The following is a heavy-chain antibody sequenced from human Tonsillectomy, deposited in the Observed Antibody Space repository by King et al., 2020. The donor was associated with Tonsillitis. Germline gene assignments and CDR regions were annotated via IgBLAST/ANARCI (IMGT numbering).Heavy chain of an antibody. D-gene: IGHD3-10*01. CDR3: AEAYGSGSYANSMDV. Sequence: QLVQSGGGVVQPGRSLRLSCAASGFTFSTYAMHWVRQAPGKGLDWVAIISYDGTNKYYADSVKGRFTISRDNSKNTLYLQMNSLRGEDTAVYYCAEAYGSGSYANSMDVWGEGTTVTVSS. CDR1: GFTFSTYA. CDR2: ISYDGTNK. V-gene: IGHV3-30-3*02. J-gene: IGHJ6*03.